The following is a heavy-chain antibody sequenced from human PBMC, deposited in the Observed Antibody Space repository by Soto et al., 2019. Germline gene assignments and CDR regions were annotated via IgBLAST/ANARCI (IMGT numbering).Heavy chain of an antibody. CDR3: ARDLQAGTDNVNWFAP. Sequence: QVQLVESGGGVVQPGRSLRLSCAASGFSISRSAMRWVRQAPGKGLEWVADIAYDGSNRWYADSAKGRFTISRDNSKNTVYLQMSSLRGEDTAVYYCARDLQAGTDNVNWFAPWGQGTLVTVSS. V-gene: IGHV3-30*04. CDR1: GFSISRSA. CDR2: IAYDGSNR. D-gene: IGHD1-1*01. J-gene: IGHJ5*02.